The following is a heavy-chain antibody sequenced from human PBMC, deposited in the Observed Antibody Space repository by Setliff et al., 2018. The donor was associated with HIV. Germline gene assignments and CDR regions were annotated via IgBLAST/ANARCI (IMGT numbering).Heavy chain of an antibody. CDR1: GGSIRSGGYY. CDR2: IFYSGDT. CDR3: ARDRGTRYGSGKDFDS. J-gene: IGHJ4*02. Sequence: SETLSLTCSVSGGSIRSGGYYWSWIRQRPGKGLDWTGYIFYSGDTSYNPSLKSRLTLSLDMSKNQFSLKLNSVTAADTAVYYCARDRGTRYGSGKDFDSWGQGILVTVSS. V-gene: IGHV4-31*03. D-gene: IGHD3-10*01.